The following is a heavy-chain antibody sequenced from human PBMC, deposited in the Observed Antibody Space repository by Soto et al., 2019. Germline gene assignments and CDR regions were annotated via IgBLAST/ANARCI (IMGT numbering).Heavy chain of an antibody. V-gene: IGHV5-51*01. CDR1: GYTFSGYW. D-gene: IGHD6-19*01. Sequence: GESLKISCKGSGYTFSGYWIGWVRQMPGKGLEWMGIIYPGDSDTRYSPSFQGQVTMSVDKSINTAYLQWSSLKPSDTATYYCARPLSSGWAGADYWGQGTLVTVSS. CDR2: IYPGDSDT. J-gene: IGHJ4*02. CDR3: ARPLSSGWAGADY.